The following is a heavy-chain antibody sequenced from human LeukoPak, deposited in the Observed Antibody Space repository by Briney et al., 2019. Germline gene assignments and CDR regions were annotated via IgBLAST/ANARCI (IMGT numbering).Heavy chain of an antibody. CDR1: VYTFTSYC. CDR2: LSAYNGNT. J-gene: IGHJ4*02. Sequence: ASVKVSCKASVYTFTSYCTSGVTHAPGQGLEWRGWLSAYNGNTNYAQKLQGRVTMTTDTSTSTAYRELRILISDDTAVYYCAGASFYFDYWGQGTLVTVSS. V-gene: IGHV1-18*01. CDR3: AGASFYFDY.